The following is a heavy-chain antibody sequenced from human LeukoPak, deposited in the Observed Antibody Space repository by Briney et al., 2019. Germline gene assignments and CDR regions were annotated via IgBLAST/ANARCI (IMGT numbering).Heavy chain of an antibody. D-gene: IGHD6-13*01. CDR2: INPNSGNT. J-gene: IGHJ4*02. CDR3: TSGAAAADYYY. Sequence: ASVTVSCKASGYTFTNYDINWVRQATGQGLEWMGCINPNSGNTGYAQKFQRTVTMTRNTSISTAYMELSSVRSEDTAVYYCTSGAAAADYYYWGQGTLVTVSS. V-gene: IGHV1-8*01. CDR1: GYTFTNYD.